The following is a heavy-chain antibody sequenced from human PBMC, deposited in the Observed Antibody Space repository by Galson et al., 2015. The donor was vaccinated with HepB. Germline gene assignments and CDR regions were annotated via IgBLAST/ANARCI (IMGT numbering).Heavy chain of an antibody. V-gene: IGHV3-9*01. CDR3: TRAFSVLDI. CDR1: GFTFDDYA. J-gene: IGHJ3*02. CDR2: ISWNSGSI. Sequence: SLRLSCAASGFTFDDYAMHWVRQAPGKGLEWVSGISWNSGSIGYADSVKGRVTISRDNAKSSLYLQMNSLRVEDTAVYYCTRAFSVLDIWGQGTMVTVSS.